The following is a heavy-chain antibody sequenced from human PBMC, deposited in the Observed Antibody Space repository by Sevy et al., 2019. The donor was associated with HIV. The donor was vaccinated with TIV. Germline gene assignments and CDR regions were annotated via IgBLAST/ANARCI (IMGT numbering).Heavy chain of an antibody. V-gene: IGHV3-21*01. D-gene: IGHD2-2*01. Sequence: GGSLRLSCAASGFTFSSYSINWVRQAPGKGLEWVSSISSSSNFVYYADSVKGRFTISRDNAKNSLYLQMHSLRAEDTAVYYCARGEYCSSTTCSYFDYWGQGTLVTVSS. CDR3: ARGEYCSSTTCSYFDY. J-gene: IGHJ4*02. CDR1: GFTFSSYS. CDR2: ISSSSNFV.